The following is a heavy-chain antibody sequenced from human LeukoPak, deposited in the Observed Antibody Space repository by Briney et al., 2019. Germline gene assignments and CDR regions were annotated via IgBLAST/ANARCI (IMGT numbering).Heavy chain of an antibody. Sequence: GGSRRLSCAASGFTFSSYGMHWARQAPGKGLEWVAFIRYDGSNKYYADSVKGRFTISRDNSKNTLYLQMNSLRAEDTAVYYCAKDQRRYCSGGSCYSIDYWGQGTLVTVSS. V-gene: IGHV3-30*02. CDR1: GFTFSSYG. CDR3: AKDQRRYCSGGSCYSIDY. CDR2: IRYDGSNK. J-gene: IGHJ4*02. D-gene: IGHD2-15*01.